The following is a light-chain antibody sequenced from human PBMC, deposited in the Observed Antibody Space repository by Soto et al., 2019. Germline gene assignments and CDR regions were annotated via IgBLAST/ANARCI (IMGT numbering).Light chain of an antibody. CDR3: AAWDDSLNGPV. CDR2: YDD. Sequence: QSVLTQPPSVSAAPRQRVTISCSGSSSNIGNNAVNWYQQLPGKAPKLLIYYDDLLPSGVSDRFSGSKSGTSASLAISGLQSEDEADYYWAAWDDSLNGPVFGGGTKLTVL. CDR1: SSNIGNNA. V-gene: IGLV1-36*01. J-gene: IGLJ2*01.